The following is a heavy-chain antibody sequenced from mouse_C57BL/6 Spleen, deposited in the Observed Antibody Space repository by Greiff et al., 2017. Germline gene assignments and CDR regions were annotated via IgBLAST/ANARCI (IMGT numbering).Heavy chain of an antibody. CDR3: ARSGGLRYGYCDV. V-gene: IGHV1-63*01. J-gene: IGHJ1*03. D-gene: IGHD3-1*01. Sequence: QVQLQQSGAELVRPGTSVKMSCKASGYTFTNYWIGWAKQRPGHGLEWIGDIYPGGGYTNYNEKFKGKATLTADKSSSTAYMQFSSLTSEDSAIYYCARSGGLRYGYCDVWGTGTTVTVSS. CDR2: IYPGGGYT. CDR1: GYTFTNYW.